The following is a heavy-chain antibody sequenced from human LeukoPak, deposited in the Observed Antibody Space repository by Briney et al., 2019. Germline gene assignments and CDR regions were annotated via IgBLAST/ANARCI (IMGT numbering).Heavy chain of an antibody. Sequence: GGSLRLSCAASGFTFSNYAISWVRQAPGKGLEWVSAISGSGGSTYYADSVKGRFTISRDNSKNTLYLQMNSLRAEDTAVYYCAKGGTTFGSFDYWGQGTLVTVSS. V-gene: IGHV3-23*01. CDR1: GFTFSNYA. D-gene: IGHD3-16*01. CDR2: ISGSGGST. CDR3: AKGGTTFGSFDY. J-gene: IGHJ4*02.